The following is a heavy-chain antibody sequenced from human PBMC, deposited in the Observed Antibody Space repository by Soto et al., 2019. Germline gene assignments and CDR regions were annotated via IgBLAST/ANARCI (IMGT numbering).Heavy chain of an antibody. J-gene: IGHJ4*02. Sequence: SVKVSCKASADTFSSYAISWVRQAPGQGLDWRGGIIPFFNTPNYAQKFQGRVTITADESTSTAYMDLSSLRSEDTAMYYCAAESAYGGNPLAFLYWGQGTLVTVSS. V-gene: IGHV1-69*13. D-gene: IGHD2-21*01. CDR1: ADTFSSYA. CDR2: IIPFFNTP. CDR3: AAESAYGGNPLAFLY.